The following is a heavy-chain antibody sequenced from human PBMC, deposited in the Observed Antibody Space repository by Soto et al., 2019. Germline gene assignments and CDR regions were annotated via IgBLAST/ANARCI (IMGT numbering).Heavy chain of an antibody. CDR2: ISYDGSNK. V-gene: IGHV3-30*14. D-gene: IGHD4-4*01. CDR1: GLTFSTYA. CDR3: ASTDYNNYGWFDP. Sequence: PGGALGLSCAASGLTFSTYAMHWVRQAPGKGLEWVAVISYDGSNKYYADSVKGRFTISRDNSKNTLYLHMNSLRAEDTALYYCASTDYNNYGWFDPWGQGTLVTVSS. J-gene: IGHJ5*02.